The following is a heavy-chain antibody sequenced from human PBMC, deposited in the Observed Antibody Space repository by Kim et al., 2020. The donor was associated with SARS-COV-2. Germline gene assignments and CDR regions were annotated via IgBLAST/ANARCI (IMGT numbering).Heavy chain of an antibody. V-gene: IGHV7-4-1*02. J-gene: IGHJ3*02. CDR2: INTNTGNP. CDR3: AREGEAVYYDFWSGYYKVRAFDI. Sequence: ASVKVSCKASGYTFTSYAMNWVRQAPGQGLEWMGWINTNTGNPTYAQGFTGRFVFSLDTSVSTAYLQISSLKAEDTAVYYCAREGEAVYYDFWSGYYKVRAFDIWGQGTMVTVSS. CDR1: GYTFTSYA. D-gene: IGHD3-3*01.